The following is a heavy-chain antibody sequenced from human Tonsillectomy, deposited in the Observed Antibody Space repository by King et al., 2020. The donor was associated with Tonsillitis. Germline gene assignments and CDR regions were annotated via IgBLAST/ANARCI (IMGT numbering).Heavy chain of an antibody. CDR2: IRSKANSYAT. CDR3: TSLYSGSYPGGDY. CDR1: GFTFSGSA. J-gene: IGHJ4*02. V-gene: IGHV3-73*02. Sequence: VQLVESGGGLVQPGGSLKLSCAASGFTFSGSAMHWVRQASGKGLEWVGRIRSKANSYATAYAASVKGRFTISRDDSKNTAYLQMNSLKTEDTAVYYCTSLYSGSYPGGDYWGQGTLVTVSS. D-gene: IGHD1-26*01.